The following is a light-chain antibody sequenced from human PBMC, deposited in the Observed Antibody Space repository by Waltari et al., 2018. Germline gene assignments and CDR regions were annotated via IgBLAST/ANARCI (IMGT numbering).Light chain of an antibody. V-gene: IGKV1-9*01. Sequence: IQLTHAPSSLSASLVARGTITCRASQGIRSYLAWYQQKPGNAPKLLIYAASTLQSGVPARFSGSGSGTDFTLTISSLQPEDFATYYCQQRNRYPFTFGPGTKVEI. CDR1: QGIRSY. CDR3: QQRNRYPFT. CDR2: AAS. J-gene: IGKJ3*01.